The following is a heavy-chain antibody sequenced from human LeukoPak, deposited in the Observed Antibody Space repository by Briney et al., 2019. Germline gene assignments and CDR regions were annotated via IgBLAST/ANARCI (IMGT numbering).Heavy chain of an antibody. CDR1: GGSFSGYY. D-gene: IGHD3-10*01. V-gene: IGHV4-34*01. Sequence: SETLSLTCAVYGGSFSGYYWSWIRQPPGKGLEWIGEINHSGSTNYNPSLKSRVTISVDTSKNQFSLQLNSVTPEDTAVYYCARDIPTIWFGEPGYFDYWGQGTLVTVSS. CDR3: ARDIPTIWFGEPGYFDY. CDR2: INHSGST. J-gene: IGHJ4*02.